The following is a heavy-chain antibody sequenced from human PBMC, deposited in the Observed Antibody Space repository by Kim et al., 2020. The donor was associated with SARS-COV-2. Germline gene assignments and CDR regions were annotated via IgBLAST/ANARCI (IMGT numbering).Heavy chain of an antibody. Sequence: GGSLRLSCAASGFTFSDYYMSWIRQDPGKGLEWVSYISSSSSYTNYADSVKGRFTISRDNAKNSLYLQMNSLRAEDTAVYYCARVVETNMVRGWFDPWGQGTLVTVAS. V-gene: IGHV3-11*05. CDR3: ARVVETNMVRGWFDP. J-gene: IGHJ5*02. CDR1: GFTFSDYY. D-gene: IGHD3-10*01. CDR2: ISSSSSYT.